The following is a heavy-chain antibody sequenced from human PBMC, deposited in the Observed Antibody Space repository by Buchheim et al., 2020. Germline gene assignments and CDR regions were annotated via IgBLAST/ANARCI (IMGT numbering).Heavy chain of an antibody. CDR2: IYYSGST. D-gene: IGHD3-3*01. V-gene: IGHV4-31*03. J-gene: IGHJ6*02. CDR3: ARGEFALLRFLEWPHGLDV. Sequence: QVQLQESGPGLVKPSQTLSLTCTVSGGSISSGGYYWSWIRQHPGKGLEWIGYIYYSGSTYYNPSLKSRVTISVDTSKNKFSLKLSSVTAADTAVYYCARGEFALLRFLEWPHGLDVWGQGTT. CDR1: GGSISSGGYY.